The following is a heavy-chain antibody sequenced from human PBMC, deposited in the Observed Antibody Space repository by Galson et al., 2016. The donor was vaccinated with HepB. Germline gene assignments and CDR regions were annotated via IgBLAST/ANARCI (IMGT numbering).Heavy chain of an antibody. CDR2: ISRNSVNI. J-gene: IGHJ4*02. D-gene: IGHD5-24*01. CDR3: TKRRDGHSPFDY. V-gene: IGHV3-9*01. CDR1: GFTFDDYA. Sequence: SLRLSCAASGFTFDDYAMHWVRQVPGKGLEWVSGISRNSVNIVYVDSVKGRFTISRDNAKNSLYLQMNSLRPEDTALYYCTKRRDGHSPFDYWGQGTLVTVSS.